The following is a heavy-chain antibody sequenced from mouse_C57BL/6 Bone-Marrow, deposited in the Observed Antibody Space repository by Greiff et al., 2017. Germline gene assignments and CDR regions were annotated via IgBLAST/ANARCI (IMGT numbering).Heavy chain of an antibody. J-gene: IGHJ1*03. CDR2: INPGSGGT. D-gene: IGHD2-3*01. Sequence: QVQLQQSGAELVRPGTSVKVSCKASGYAFTNYLIEWVKQRPGQGLEWIGVINPGSGGTNYNEKFKGKATLTADKSSSTAYMQLSSLTSEDSAVYFCARSSDGYCWYFDVWCTGTTVTVSS. CDR3: ARSSDGYCWYFDV. V-gene: IGHV1-54*01. CDR1: GYAFTNYL.